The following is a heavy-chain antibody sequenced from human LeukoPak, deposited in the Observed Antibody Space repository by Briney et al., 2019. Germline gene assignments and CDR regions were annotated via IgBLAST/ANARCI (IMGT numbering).Heavy chain of an antibody. CDR3: ARELVSSWTGYFDV. Sequence: PGGSLRLSCEASGFTFRNFGINWVRQAPGKGLQWVSGITGSSTWTYYAASVKGRFTVSRDNSQNTLHLQMNSLRADDTAVYYCARELVSSWTGYFDVWDGGTLVTVSS. D-gene: IGHD3/OR15-3a*01. CDR2: ITGSSTWT. V-gene: IGHV3-23*01. CDR1: GFTFRNFG. J-gene: IGHJ2*01.